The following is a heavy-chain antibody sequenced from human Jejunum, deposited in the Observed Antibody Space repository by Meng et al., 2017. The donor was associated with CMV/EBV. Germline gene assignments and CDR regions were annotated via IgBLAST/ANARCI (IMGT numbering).Heavy chain of an antibody. D-gene: IGHD1-26*01. CDR3: ARALYILAQPAGPSYSHIDN. Sequence: WVGQAPGQGPEWVGIIRPSSGRTTYARKLHGRATVTRDTFTSTVYLEMLSLGSEDTALYYCARALYILAQPAGPSYSHIDNWGQGTLVTVSS. CDR2: IRPSSGRT. V-gene: IGHV1-46*01. J-gene: IGHJ4*02.